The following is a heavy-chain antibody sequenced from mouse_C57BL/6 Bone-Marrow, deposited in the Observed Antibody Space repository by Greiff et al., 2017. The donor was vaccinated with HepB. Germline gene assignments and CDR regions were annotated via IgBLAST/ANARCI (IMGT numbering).Heavy chain of an antibody. CDR2: ISYDGSN. CDR1: GYSITSGYY. J-gene: IGHJ1*03. CDR3: ARDEVYWYFDV. Sequence: EVKLVESGPGLVKPSQSLSLTCSVTGYSITSGYYWNWIRQFPGNKLEWMGYISYDGSNNYNPSLKNRISITRDTSKNQFFLKLNSVTTEDTATYYCARDEVYWYFDVWGTGTTVTVSS. V-gene: IGHV3-6*01.